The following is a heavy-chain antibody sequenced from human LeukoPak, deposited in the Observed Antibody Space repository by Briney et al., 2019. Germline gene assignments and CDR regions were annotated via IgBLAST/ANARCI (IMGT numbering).Heavy chain of an antibody. V-gene: IGHV3-11*01. CDR2: ISSSGNLI. J-gene: IGHJ3*02. CDR1: GFTLSDYY. D-gene: IGHD3-10*01. Sequence: GGSLRLSCAASGFTLSDYYMSWIRQTPGKGLEWISKISSSGNLIYYADSVKGRFTISRDNAKNSLYLQMNSLRAEDTALYYCAKDITRDYYGSGSYAFDIWGQGTMVTVSS. CDR3: AKDITRDYYGSGSYAFDI.